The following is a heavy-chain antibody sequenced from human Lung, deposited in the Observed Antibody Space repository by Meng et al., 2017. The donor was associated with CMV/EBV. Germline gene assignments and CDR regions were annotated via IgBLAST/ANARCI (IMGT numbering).Heavy chain of an antibody. J-gene: IGHJ4*02. CDR3: ARAPGVCGTRGVY. V-gene: IGHV3-21*01. CDR1: GFTFSSYT. D-gene: IGHD1-7*01. Sequence: GGSLRLSCEVSGFTFSSYTMNWVRQAPGKGLEWVSSISGFSDYIHYADSVKGRFTISRDNAKNSLYLQMNSLRAEYTAVYYCARAPGVCGTRGVYWGQGTPVTVSS. CDR2: ISGFSDYI.